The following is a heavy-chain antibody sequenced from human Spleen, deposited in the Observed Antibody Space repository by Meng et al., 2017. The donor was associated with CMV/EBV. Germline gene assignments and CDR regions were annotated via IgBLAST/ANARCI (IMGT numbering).Heavy chain of an antibody. CDR2: INGDGSAM. V-gene: IGHV3-43*01. Sequence: GFTFEYHTMHWVRQPPGKGLEWVSLINGDGSAMSYGDSVRGRFTISRDNSKNSLYLQMNSLRTDDTALYYCAKARFCSRGSCYLIDSWGRGTLVTVSS. J-gene: IGHJ4*02. CDR3: AKARFCSRGSCYLIDS. CDR1: GFTFEYHT. D-gene: IGHD2-15*01.